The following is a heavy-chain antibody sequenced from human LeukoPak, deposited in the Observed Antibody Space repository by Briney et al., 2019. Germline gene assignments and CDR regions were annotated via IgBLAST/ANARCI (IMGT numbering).Heavy chain of an antibody. CDR1: GFTFSSYG. Sequence: PGGSLRLSCAASGFTFSSYGMHWVRQAPGKGLEWVACIRYDGSNKYYADSVKGRFTISRDNSKNTLYLQMNILKAEDTPVYYCGKSSPRYCSSTSCYYMDVWGKATTVGVSS. D-gene: IGHD2-2*01. J-gene: IGHJ6*03. CDR2: IRYDGSNK. CDR3: GKSSPRYCSSTSCYYMDV. V-gene: IGHV3-30*02.